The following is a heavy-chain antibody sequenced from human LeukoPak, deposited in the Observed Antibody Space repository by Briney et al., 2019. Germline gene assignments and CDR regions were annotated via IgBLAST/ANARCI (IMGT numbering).Heavy chain of an antibody. D-gene: IGHD1-1*01. CDR1: GFTFSSYA. CDR3: ARPLLRNDDAFDI. V-gene: IGHV3-23*01. Sequence: GGSLRLSCAASGFTFSSYAMSCVRQAPGKGLEWVSAISGSGGGIYYADSVKGRFTISRDNSKNTLYLQMNSLRAEDTAVYYCARPLLRNDDAFDIWGQGTMVTVSS. J-gene: IGHJ3*02. CDR2: ISGSGGGI.